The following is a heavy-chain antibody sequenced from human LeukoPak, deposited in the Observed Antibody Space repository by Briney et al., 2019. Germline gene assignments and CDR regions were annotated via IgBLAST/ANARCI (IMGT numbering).Heavy chain of an antibody. CDR3: ARDFDGMDV. CDR1: GFTFSSYW. CDR2: INSDGSST. Sequence: SGGSVRLSCAASGFTFSSYWMHWVRQAPGKGLVWVLRINSDGSSTSYAVSVKGRFTISRDNAKNTLYLQMNSLRAEDTAVYYCARDFDGMDVWGQGTTVTVSS. J-gene: IGHJ6*02. V-gene: IGHV3-74*01.